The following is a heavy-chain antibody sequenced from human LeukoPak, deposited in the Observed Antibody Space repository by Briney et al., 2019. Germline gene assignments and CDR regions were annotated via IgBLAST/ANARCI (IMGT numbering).Heavy chain of an antibody. CDR3: ARSTGGYSYGCGDY. CDR1: GFTFSNHG. J-gene: IGHJ4*02. D-gene: IGHD5-18*01. Sequence: GGTLRLSCAASGFTFSNHGMNWVRQAPGKGLEWVSGISPSGDITYYADPVKGRFTISRDNSKNTLYLQMNSLRAEDTAVYYCARSTGGYSYGCGDYWGQGTLVTVSS. CDR2: ISPSGDIT. V-gene: IGHV3-23*01.